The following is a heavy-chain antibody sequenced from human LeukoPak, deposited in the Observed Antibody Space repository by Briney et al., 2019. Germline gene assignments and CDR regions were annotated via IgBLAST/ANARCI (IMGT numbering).Heavy chain of an antibody. D-gene: IGHD6-13*01. Sequence: PSETLSLTCTVSGGSISSGGYYWSWIRQPPGKGLEWIGYIYHSGSTYYNPSLKSRVTISVDRSKNQFSLKLSSVTAADTAVYYCAREPRQIAAARINWFDPWGQGTLVTVSS. CDR2: IYHSGST. CDR1: GGSISSGGYY. CDR3: AREPRQIAAARINWFDP. V-gene: IGHV4-30-2*01. J-gene: IGHJ5*02.